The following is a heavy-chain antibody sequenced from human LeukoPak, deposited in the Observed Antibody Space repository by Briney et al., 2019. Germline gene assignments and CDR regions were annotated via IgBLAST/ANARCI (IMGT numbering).Heavy chain of an antibody. D-gene: IGHD4-17*01. CDR3: AKDAAEYGASHFDC. CDR2: IWNDGSHE. V-gene: IGHV3-33*06. Sequence: PGRSLRLSCAASGFTFSSYGMHWVRQAPGKGLEWVAVIWNDGSHEYYADSEKGRFTISRDNSRNTVYLQMSDLRGEDTAVYYCAKDAAEYGASHFDCWVQGSLVTVSS. CDR1: GFTFSSYG. J-gene: IGHJ4*02.